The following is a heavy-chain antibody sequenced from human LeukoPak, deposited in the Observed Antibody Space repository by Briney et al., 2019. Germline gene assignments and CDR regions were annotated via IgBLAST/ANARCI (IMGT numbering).Heavy chain of an antibody. CDR3: TADLPDYGGYDFDY. J-gene: IGHJ4*02. CDR2: VKSKIDGGTT. Sequence: GGSLRLSCAASGFTFSTAWMNWVRQAPGKGLEWVARVKSKIDGGTTDYAAPVKGRFTISRDDSKNTMSLQVDSLKTADTAVYYCTADLPDYGGYDFDYWGQGTLVTVSS. CDR1: GFTFSTAW. V-gene: IGHV3-15*01. D-gene: IGHD5-12*01.